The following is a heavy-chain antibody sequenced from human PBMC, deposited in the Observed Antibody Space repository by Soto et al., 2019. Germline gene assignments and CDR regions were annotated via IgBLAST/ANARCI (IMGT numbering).Heavy chain of an antibody. D-gene: IGHD3-22*01. Sequence: GESLKISCKGSGYSFTSYWISWVRQMPGKGLEWMGRIDPSDSYTNYSPSFQGHVTISADKSISTAYLQWSSLKASDTAMYYCARLFDYYDRRGPPSGMYVWGQVSTVNVSS. J-gene: IGHJ6*02. CDR3: ARLFDYYDRRGPPSGMYV. CDR1: GYSFTSYW. CDR2: IDPSDSYT. V-gene: IGHV5-10-1*01.